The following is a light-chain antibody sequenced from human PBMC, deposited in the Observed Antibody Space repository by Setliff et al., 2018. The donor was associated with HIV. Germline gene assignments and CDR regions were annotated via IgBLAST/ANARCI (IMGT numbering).Light chain of an antibody. CDR1: NIGSKN. J-gene: IGLJ2*01. CDR3: QVWDSTGDHVL. V-gene: IGLV3-21*04. CDR2: YDT. Sequence: ELTQPPSVSVAPGETASITCGGNNIGSKNVHWYQQRPGQAPVLVIYYDTDRPSGIPERFSGSNSGNTATLTISRVEAGDEADYYCQVWDSTGDHVLFGGGTKVTVL.